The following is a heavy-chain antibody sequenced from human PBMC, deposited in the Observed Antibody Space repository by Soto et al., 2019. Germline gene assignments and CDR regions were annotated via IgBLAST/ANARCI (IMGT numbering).Heavy chain of an antibody. V-gene: IGHV4-59*08. Sequence: QVQLQESGPGLVKPSETLSLTCTVSGGSISTYYWNWIRQPPGKGLEWIGYIYYGGSANYNPSLKSRVTISVDTSKKPFSLKLSSVTAADTAVYYCARGGHCTNGVCSALDYWGQGTLVTVSS. CDR2: IYYGGSA. CDR1: GGSISTYY. CDR3: ARGGHCTNGVCSALDY. D-gene: IGHD2-8*01. J-gene: IGHJ4*02.